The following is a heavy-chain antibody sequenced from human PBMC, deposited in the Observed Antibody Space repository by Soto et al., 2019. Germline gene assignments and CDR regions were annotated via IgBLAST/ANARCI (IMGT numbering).Heavy chain of an antibody. CDR2: IYHSGST. J-gene: IGHJ6*02. CDR1: GGSISSSNW. D-gene: IGHD4-17*01. Sequence: QVQLQESGPGLVKPSGTLSLTCAVSGGSISSSNWWSWVRQPPGKGLEWIGEIYHSGSTNYNPSLKSRVPISVDKSMNQCALQLSSVTAADTAVHYCARVGLGYGDYFCTGMDVWGQGTTVTVSS. CDR3: ARVGLGYGDYFCTGMDV. V-gene: IGHV4-4*02.